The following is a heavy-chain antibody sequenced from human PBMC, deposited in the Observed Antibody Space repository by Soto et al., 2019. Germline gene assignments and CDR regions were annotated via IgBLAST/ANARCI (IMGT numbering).Heavy chain of an antibody. Sequence: QITGKESGPTLVKPTQTLTLTCTVSGFSLSTSGVAVAWIRQPPGKALEWLALLYLDDDERYSPPLRSRLTITKDNSKNQVVLTMTNMDPVDTGTYYCVHRQYNGYDWGYFDYWGQGSLVAVSS. J-gene: IGHJ4*02. D-gene: IGHD5-12*01. V-gene: IGHV2-5*02. CDR1: GFSLSTSGVA. CDR3: VHRQYNGYDWGYFDY. CDR2: LYLDDDE.